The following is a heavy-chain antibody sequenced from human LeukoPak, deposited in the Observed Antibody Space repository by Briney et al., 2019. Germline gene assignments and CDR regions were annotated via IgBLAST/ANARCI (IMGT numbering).Heavy chain of an antibody. CDR2: TSGGGSNT. Sequence: GGSLRLSCAVSGFTFSSYAMSWVRQAPGKGLEWVSSTSGGGSNTYYADSVKGRFTTTRDNSKNTLYLQMNSLGAEDTAVYYCARDPEGAYLDYWGQGTLVTVSS. D-gene: IGHD1-14*01. CDR1: GFTFSSYA. J-gene: IGHJ4*02. V-gene: IGHV3-23*01. CDR3: ARDPEGAYLDY.